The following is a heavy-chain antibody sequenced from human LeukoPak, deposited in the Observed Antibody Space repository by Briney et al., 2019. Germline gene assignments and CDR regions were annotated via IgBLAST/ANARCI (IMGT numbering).Heavy chain of an antibody. CDR2: IYYSGGT. J-gene: IGHJ4*02. D-gene: IGHD5-12*01. Sequence: SETLSLTCTVSGGSSSSYYWSWIRQPPGKGLEWIGYIYYSGGTNYNPSLESRVTISGDTSKNEFSLKLSSVTAADTAVYYCARGRLIVATGVYYFDYWGQGTLVTVSS. CDR1: GGSSSSYY. V-gene: IGHV4-59*08. CDR3: ARGRLIVATGVYYFDY.